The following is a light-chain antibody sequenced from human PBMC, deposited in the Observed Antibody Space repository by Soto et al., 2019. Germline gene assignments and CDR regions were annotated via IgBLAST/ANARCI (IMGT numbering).Light chain of an antibody. Sequence: DLQMTQSPSTLSASVGDRVTITCRASQSIRSWLAWYQQKPGKAPKLLIYDAASLERGVPSRFSGSGSGTEFTLTISSLQPDDFATYYCQQYNDYSAWTFGQGTKVEIK. CDR2: DAA. CDR3: QQYNDYSAWT. CDR1: QSIRSW. V-gene: IGKV1-5*01. J-gene: IGKJ1*01.